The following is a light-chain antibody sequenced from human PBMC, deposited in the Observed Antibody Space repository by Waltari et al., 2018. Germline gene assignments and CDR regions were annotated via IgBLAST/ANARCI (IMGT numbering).Light chain of an antibody. V-gene: IGLV1-47*01. J-gene: IGLJ1*01. CDR1: NSNIGRNS. CDR2: RDD. Sequence: QSVLTQPPSMSGTPGQTVSISCSGTNSNIGRNSVFWYQQFPGTAPKLLIYRDDQRPSGVPERFSGSKSGTSASQAIRGLRSEDEADYYCAAWDDSLTVSYVFGSGTKVTV. CDR3: AAWDDSLTVSYV.